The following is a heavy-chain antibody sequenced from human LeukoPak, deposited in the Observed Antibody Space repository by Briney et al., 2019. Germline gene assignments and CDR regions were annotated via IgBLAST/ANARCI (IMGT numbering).Heavy chain of an antibody. Sequence: GGSLRLSCAASEFTFSRYAMHWVRKAPGKGLEWLAIISYDGTKTYYADSVKGRSTISRDNSKNILYLQMNSPRTEDTGLYYCAKDNGKWDFLALFDHWGQGAHVIVS. D-gene: IGHD1-14*01. V-gene: IGHV3-30*18. CDR1: EFTFSRYA. CDR3: AKDNGKWDFLALFDH. CDR2: ISYDGTKT. J-gene: IGHJ4*02.